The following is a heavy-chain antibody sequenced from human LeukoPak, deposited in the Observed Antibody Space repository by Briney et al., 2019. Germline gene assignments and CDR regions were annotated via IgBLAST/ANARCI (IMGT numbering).Heavy chain of an antibody. D-gene: IGHD4-17*01. V-gene: IGHV3-48*02. CDR2: TSSSSTI. CDR3: ARDQYGAYAIDY. CDR1: GFTFSSYS. Sequence: GGSLRLSCAASGFTFSSYSMNWVRQAPGKGLEWVSYTSSSSTIHYANSVKGRFTMSRDNAKNSLYLQMNSLRDEDTAVYYCARDQYGAYAIDYWGQGTLVTVSS. J-gene: IGHJ4*02.